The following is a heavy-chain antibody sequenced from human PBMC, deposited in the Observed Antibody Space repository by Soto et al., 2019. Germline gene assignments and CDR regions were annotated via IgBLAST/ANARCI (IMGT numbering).Heavy chain of an antibody. CDR3: ASRPPFDY. Sequence: EVQLVESGGGLIQPGGSLRLSCAASGFTVSSNDMSWVRQAPGKRLEWVSGIYSSGSTSYVDSVKGRFTISRDNSKNTLYLQMNSLGVEDTAVYYCASRPPFDYWGQGTLVTVSS. J-gene: IGHJ4*02. CDR2: IYSSGST. CDR1: GFTVSSND. V-gene: IGHV3-53*01.